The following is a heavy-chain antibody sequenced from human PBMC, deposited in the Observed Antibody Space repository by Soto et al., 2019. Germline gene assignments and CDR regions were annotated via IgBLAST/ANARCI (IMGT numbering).Heavy chain of an antibody. CDR1: GYSISSSNW. CDR3: ARRETQGPIDY. CDR2: IYYSGTT. J-gene: IGHJ4*02. D-gene: IGHD1-26*01. Sequence: QVQLQESGPGLVKPSDTLSLTCAVSGYSISSSNWWGWIRQPPGKGLEWIGYIYYSGTTYYNPSLKRRGTMSVDTSKNQFSLKLTSVTAVDTAVYYCARRETQGPIDYWGQGTLVTVSS. V-gene: IGHV4-28*01.